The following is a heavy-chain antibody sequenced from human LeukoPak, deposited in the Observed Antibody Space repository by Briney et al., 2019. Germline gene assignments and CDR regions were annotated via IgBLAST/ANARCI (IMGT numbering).Heavy chain of an antibody. CDR3: ARVGPPRRDHYYPSSGDYLPRFEI. D-gene: IGHD3-22*01. CDR2: SIPIFSRA. J-gene: IGHJ3*02. Sequence: SVKVSCKVSGTTFGFSAISWVRQAPGQGLEWMGGSIPIFSRADYAQRFQDRITITWDESTGTDYMELRSLTFDDTAVYYCARVGPPRRDHYYPSSGDYLPRFEIWGHGTMVTVSS. V-gene: IGHV1-69*13. CDR1: GTTFGFSA.